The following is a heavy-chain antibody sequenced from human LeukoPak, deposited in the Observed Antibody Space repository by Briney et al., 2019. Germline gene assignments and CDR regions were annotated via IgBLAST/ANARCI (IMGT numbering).Heavy chain of an antibody. V-gene: IGHV4-59*12. D-gene: IGHD3-10*01. J-gene: IGHJ5*02. CDR3: ARWGGSGSYWVNWFDP. Sequence: SETLSLTCTVSGGSISSYYWSWIRQPPGKGLEWIGYIYYSGSTNYNPSLKSRVTISVDTSKNQFSLQLNSVTPEDTAVYYCARWGGSGSYWVNWFDPWGQGTLVTVSS. CDR1: GGSISSYY. CDR2: IYYSGST.